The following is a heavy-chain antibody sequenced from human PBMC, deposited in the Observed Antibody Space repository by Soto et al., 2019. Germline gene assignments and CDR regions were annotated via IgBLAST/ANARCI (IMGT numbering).Heavy chain of an antibody. CDR1: GFTFSSYG. CDR3: AKDRNGYFDY. J-gene: IGHJ4*02. CDR2: ISYDGSNK. D-gene: IGHD1-1*01. V-gene: IGHV3-30*18. Sequence: GGSLRLSCAASGFTFSSYGMHWVRQAPGKGLEWVAVISYDGSNKYYADSVKGRFTISRDNSKNTLYPQMNSLRAENTAVYYCAKDRNGYFDYWGQGTLVTVSS.